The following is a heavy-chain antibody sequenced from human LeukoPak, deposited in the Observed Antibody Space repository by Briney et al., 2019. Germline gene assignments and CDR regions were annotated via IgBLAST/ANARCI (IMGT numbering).Heavy chain of an antibody. V-gene: IGHV4-59*01. CDR3: ARAVGYGAFHI. CDR1: GDSISSYY. CDR2: IYYSGST. Sequence: SETLSLTCTVSGDSISSYYWSWIRQPPGKGLEWIGYIYYSGSTNYNPSLKSRVTILVDTSKNQFSLKLSSVTAADTVVYYCARAVGYGAFHIWGQGTMVTVSS. D-gene: IGHD5-12*01. J-gene: IGHJ3*02.